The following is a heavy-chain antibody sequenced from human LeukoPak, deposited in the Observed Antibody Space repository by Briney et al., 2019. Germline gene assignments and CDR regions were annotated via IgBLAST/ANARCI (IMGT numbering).Heavy chain of an antibody. CDR2: INGGGNTT. D-gene: IGHD6-19*01. Sequence: PGGSLRLSCAASGFAFSSFAMGWVRQSPGKGLEWLSTINGGGNTTSYADSVKGRFTISRDNSKNTLHLHMDSLRPDDTAIYYCTKELHVAVAVADYYYFSLDAWGRGTAVTVSS. J-gene: IGHJ6*03. CDR3: TKELHVAVAVADYYYFSLDA. CDR1: GFAFSSFA. V-gene: IGHV3-23*01.